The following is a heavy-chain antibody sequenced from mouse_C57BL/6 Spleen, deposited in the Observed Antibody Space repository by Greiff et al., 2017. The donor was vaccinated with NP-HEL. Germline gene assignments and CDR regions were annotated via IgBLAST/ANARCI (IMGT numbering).Heavy chain of an antibody. V-gene: IGHV1-7*01. J-gene: IGHJ4*01. Sequence: QVQLKQSGAELAKPGASVKLSCKASGYTFTSYWMHWVKQRPGQGLEWIGYINPSSGYTKYNQKFKDKATLTADKSSSTAYMQLSSLTYEDSAVYYCARSIYYDYDAGYYYAMDYWGQGTSVTVSS. CDR1: GYTFTSYW. D-gene: IGHD2-4*01. CDR2: INPSSGYT. CDR3: ARSIYYDYDAGYYYAMDY.